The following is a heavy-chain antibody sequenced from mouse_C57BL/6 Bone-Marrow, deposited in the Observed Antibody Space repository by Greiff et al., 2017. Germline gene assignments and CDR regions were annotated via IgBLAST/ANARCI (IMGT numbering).Heavy chain of an antibody. V-gene: IGHV3-8*01. D-gene: IGHD2-4*01. CDR2: ISYSGST. CDR3: ARSRDYGYWYFDV. Sequence: EVQLQESGPGLAKPSQTLSLTCSVTGYSITSDYWNWIRKFPGHKLEYMGYISYSGSTYYTPSLKSRISITRDTSKNQYYLQLNSVTTEDTATYYCARSRDYGYWYFDVWGTGTTVTGAS. J-gene: IGHJ1*03. CDR1: GYSITSDY.